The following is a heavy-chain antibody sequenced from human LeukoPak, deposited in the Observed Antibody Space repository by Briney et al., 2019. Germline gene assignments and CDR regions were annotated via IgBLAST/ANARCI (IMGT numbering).Heavy chain of an antibody. D-gene: IGHD2-8*01. CDR3: ARDSHCTNGVCSLPTGYSSSLGFY. Sequence: PGGSLRLSCAASGFTFSNAWMNWVRQAPGKGLEWVSSISSSSSYIYYADSVKGRFTISRDNAKNSLYLQMNSLRAEDTAVYYCARDSHCTNGVCSLPTGYSSSLGFYWGQGTLVTVSS. CDR1: GFTFSNAW. J-gene: IGHJ4*02. CDR2: ISSSSSYI. V-gene: IGHV3-21*01.